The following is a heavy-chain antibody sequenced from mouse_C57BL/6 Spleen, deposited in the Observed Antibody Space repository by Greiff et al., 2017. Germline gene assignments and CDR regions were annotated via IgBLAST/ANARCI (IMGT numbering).Heavy chain of an antibody. J-gene: IGHJ4*01. D-gene: IGHD2-4*01. V-gene: IGHV1-4*01. Sequence: QVQLQQSGAELARPGASVKMSCKASGYTFTSYTMHWVKQRPGQGLEWIGYINPSSGYTKYNQKFKDKATLTADKSSSTAYMQLSSLTSEDSAVYYCARDLYYDYDDAMDYWGQGTSVTVSS. CDR1: GYTFTSYT. CDR3: ARDLYYDYDDAMDY. CDR2: INPSSGYT.